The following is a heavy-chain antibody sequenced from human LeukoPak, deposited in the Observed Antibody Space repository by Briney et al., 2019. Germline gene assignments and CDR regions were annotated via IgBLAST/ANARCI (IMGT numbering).Heavy chain of an antibody. CDR3: VRDRRYSCGYSGPVY. J-gene: IGHJ1*01. CDR2: IYHSGGT. CDR1: GCSVSGIFY. D-gene: IGHD3-22*01. Sequence: PSETLSLTCTDSGCSVSGIFYWGWIRQPPGKGLEWIGNIYHSGGTYYNPSLKSRVTMSVDTSNNQFSLKLSSVTAADTAVYYCVRDRRYSCGYSGPVYWGQRTLVTVSS. V-gene: IGHV4-38-2*02.